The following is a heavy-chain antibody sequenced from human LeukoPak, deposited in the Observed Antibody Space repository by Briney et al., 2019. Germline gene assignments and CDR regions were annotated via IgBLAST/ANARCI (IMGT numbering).Heavy chain of an antibody. CDR1: GGSISSYY. D-gene: IGHD6-13*01. Sequence: SETLSLTCTVSGGSISSYYWSWIRQPPGKGLEWIGYIYYSGSTNYNPSLKSRVTISVDTSKNQFSLKLSSVTAADTAVYYCASPADVGSSWYGPMWYWGQGTLVTVSS. J-gene: IGHJ4*02. CDR2: IYYSGST. CDR3: ASPADVGSSWYGPMWY. V-gene: IGHV4-59*01.